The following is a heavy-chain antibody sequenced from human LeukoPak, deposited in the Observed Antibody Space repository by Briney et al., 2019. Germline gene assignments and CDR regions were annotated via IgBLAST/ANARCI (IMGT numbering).Heavy chain of an antibody. J-gene: IGHJ5*02. V-gene: IGHV4-39*01. Sequence: SETLSLTCTVSGGSISSSSYYWGWIRQPPGKGLEWIGSIYYSGSTYYNPSLKSRVTISVDTSKNQFSLKLSSVTAADTAVYYCAGSTSSPGWFDPWGQGTLVTVSS. CDR3: AGSTSSPGWFDP. D-gene: IGHD2-2*01. CDR1: GGSISSSSYY. CDR2: IYYSGST.